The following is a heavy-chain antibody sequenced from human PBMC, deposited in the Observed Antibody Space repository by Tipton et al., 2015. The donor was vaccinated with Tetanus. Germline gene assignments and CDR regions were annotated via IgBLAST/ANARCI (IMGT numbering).Heavy chain of an antibody. V-gene: IGHV1-46*01. CDR3: ARDLGDGYLDY. CDR1: GYTFTSYY. D-gene: IGHD5-24*01. Sequence: QVQLVQSGAEVKKPGASVKVSCQASGYTFTSYYMHWVRQSPGQGLERMGIINPSGGSTSHAQKFQGRVTMTRDTSTGTVYMELSGLGSEDTAVYYCARDLGDGYLDYWGQGTLVTVSS. J-gene: IGHJ4*02. CDR2: INPSGGST.